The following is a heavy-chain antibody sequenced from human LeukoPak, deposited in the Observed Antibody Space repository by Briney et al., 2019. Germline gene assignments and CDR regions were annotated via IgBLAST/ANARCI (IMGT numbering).Heavy chain of an antibody. V-gene: IGHV3-48*04. CDR3: VRVSRYSNYWSFDL. D-gene: IGHD5-18*01. CDR1: GFTFSSYS. Sequence: GGSLRLSCAASGFTFSSYSMNWVRQAPGKGLEWLSHISGSGKIIYYGVSAKGRFTISRDNAKNSVFLQMNSLRADDTAVYCCVRVSRYSNYWSFDLWGRGALVTVS. J-gene: IGHJ2*01. CDR2: ISGSGKII.